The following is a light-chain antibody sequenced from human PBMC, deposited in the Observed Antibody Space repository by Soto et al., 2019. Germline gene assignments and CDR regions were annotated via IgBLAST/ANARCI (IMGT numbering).Light chain of an antibody. CDR3: QQYNKWPYT. Sequence: EIVMTQSPATLSVSPGERVTLSCRASQSISDNLAWHQQKPGQGPRLIISDASTRASGIPVRFSGSGSGTEFTLTISSLQSEDIAVYYCQQYNKWPYTFGQGTKVEIK. V-gene: IGKV3-15*01. CDR2: DAS. CDR1: QSISDN. J-gene: IGKJ2*01.